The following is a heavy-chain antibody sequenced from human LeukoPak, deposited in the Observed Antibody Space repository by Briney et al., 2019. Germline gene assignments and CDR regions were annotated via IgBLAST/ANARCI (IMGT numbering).Heavy chain of an antibody. J-gene: IGHJ4*02. CDR2: ISAYSGNT. V-gene: IGHV1-18*01. CDR1: GYTFTTYG. Sequence: ASVKVSCKASGYTFTTYGISWVRQAPGRGLEWMGWISAYSGNTNYAQKLQGRVTMTTDTSTSTAYMELRSLRSDDTAVYYCATNGSSSSMDYWGQGTLVTVSS. CDR3: ATNGSSSSMDY. D-gene: IGHD6-6*01.